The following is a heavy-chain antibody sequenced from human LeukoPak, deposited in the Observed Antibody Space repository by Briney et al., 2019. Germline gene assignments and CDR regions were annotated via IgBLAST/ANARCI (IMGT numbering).Heavy chain of an antibody. V-gene: IGHV3-53*01. D-gene: IGHD5-18*01. CDR2: IYSGGRT. CDR3: VRGSGYSYGYFDY. Sequence: GGSLRLSCAASGFTVSSNYMSWVRQAPGKGLEWVSVIYSGGRTYYADSGKGRFTISRDNSKNTLDLQMNSLRAEDTAVYYCVRGSGYSYGYFDYWGQGTLVTVST. CDR1: GFTVSSNY. J-gene: IGHJ4*02.